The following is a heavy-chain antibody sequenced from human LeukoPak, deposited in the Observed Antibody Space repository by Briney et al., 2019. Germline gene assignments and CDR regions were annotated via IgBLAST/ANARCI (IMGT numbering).Heavy chain of an antibody. J-gene: IGHJ4*02. CDR3: AKGDVVVPAAARRYYFDY. CDR1: GFTFDDYA. Sequence: GRSLRLSCAASGFTFDDYAMHWVRQAPGKGLERVSAISGSGGSTYYADSVKGRFTISRDNSKNTLYLQMNSLRAEDTAVYYCAKGDVVVPAAARRYYFDYWGQGTLVTVSS. D-gene: IGHD2-2*01. CDR2: ISGSGGST. V-gene: IGHV3-23*01.